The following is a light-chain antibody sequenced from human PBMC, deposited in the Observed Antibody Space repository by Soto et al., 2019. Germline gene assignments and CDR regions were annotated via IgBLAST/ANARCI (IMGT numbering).Light chain of an antibody. CDR3: QQYNNWPPFT. V-gene: IGKV3-15*01. CDR1: LSVSNN. J-gene: IGKJ5*01. Sequence: ELVMTQSPVTLSVSPGERATLSCRASLSVSNNLAWYQQKPGQAPSLLIYGASTRATGIPARFSGSGSGTEFTLTISSLQSEDFAVYYCQQYNNWPPFTFGQGTRLEIK. CDR2: GAS.